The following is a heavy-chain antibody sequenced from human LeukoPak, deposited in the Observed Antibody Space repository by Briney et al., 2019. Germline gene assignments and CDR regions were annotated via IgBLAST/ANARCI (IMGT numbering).Heavy chain of an antibody. CDR1: GGSFSGYY. CDR2: INHSGST. V-gene: IGHV4-34*01. J-gene: IGHJ4*02. Sequence: ETSETLSLTCAVYGGSFSGYYWSWIRQPPGKGLEWIGEINHSGSTNYNPSLKSRVTISVDTSKNQFSLKLSSVTAADTAVYYCASVGWELRRSPYRAPAYFDYWGQGTLVTVSS. CDR3: ASVGWELRRSPYRAPAYFDY. D-gene: IGHD1-26*01.